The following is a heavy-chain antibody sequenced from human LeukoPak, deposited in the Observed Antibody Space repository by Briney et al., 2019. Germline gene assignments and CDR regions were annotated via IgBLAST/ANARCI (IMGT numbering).Heavy chain of an antibody. CDR3: ARDLYYDILTGYWTDAFDI. CDR2: ISAYNGST. V-gene: IGHV1-18*01. Sequence: ASVKVSCKASGYTFTSYGISWVRQAPGQGLEWMGWISAYNGSTYYAQKLQGRVTMTTDTSTNTAYMELRSLRSDDTAVYYCARDLYYDILTGYWTDAFDIWGQGTMVTV. CDR1: GYTFTSYG. D-gene: IGHD3-9*01. J-gene: IGHJ3*02.